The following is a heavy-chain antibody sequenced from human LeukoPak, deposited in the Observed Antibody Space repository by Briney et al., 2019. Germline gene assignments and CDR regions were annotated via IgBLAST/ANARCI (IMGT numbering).Heavy chain of an antibody. Sequence: SETLSLTCTVSGGSISSYYWSWIRQPAGKGLEWIGRIYTSGSTNYNPSLKSRVTMSVDTFKNQFSLKLSSVTAADTAVYYCAGQILEWTLSGPKRWFDPWGQGTLVTVSS. CDR1: GGSISSYY. J-gene: IGHJ5*02. CDR2: IYTSGST. V-gene: IGHV4-4*07. CDR3: AGQILEWTLSGPKRWFDP. D-gene: IGHD3-3*01.